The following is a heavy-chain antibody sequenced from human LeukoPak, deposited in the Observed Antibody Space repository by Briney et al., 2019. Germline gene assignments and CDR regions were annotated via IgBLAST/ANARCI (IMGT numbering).Heavy chain of an antibody. Sequence: ETLSHTCAVYGGSFSGYYWSWIRQPPGKGLEWVSTINNGDTTYYADSVRGRFTISRDNSKNTLYLQVNSLRVEDTAVYYCTRSTAWSRWDYWGPGTLVTVSS. D-gene: IGHD1-1*01. CDR2: INNGDTT. CDR3: TRSTAWSRWDY. J-gene: IGHJ4*02. V-gene: IGHV3-66*01. CDR1: GGSFSGYY.